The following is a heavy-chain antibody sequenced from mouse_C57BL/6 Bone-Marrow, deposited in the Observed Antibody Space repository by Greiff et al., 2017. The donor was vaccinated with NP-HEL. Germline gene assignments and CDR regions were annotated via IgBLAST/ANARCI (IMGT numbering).Heavy chain of an antibody. Sequence: QVQLQQPGAELVKPGASVKVSCKASGYSFTSYWMHWVKQRPGQGLEWIGRIHPSDSDPNYNQKFKGKATLTVDKSSSTAYMQLSSLTSEDSAVYYCAIGGHDYDWAWFGYWGQGTLVTVST. J-gene: IGHJ3*01. CDR2: IHPSDSDP. D-gene: IGHD2-4*01. CDR3: AIGGHDYDWAWFGY. CDR1: GYSFTSYW. V-gene: IGHV1-74*01.